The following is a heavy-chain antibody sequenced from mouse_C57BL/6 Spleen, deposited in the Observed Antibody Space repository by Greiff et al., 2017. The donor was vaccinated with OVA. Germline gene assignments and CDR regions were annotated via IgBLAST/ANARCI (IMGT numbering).Heavy chain of an antibody. D-gene: IGHD2-3*01. CDR3: ARHYDGYSWYFDV. CDR2: ILPSIGRT. CDR1: DSEVFPIAY. Sequence: QVQLKQSGSELRSPGSSVKLSCKDFDSEVFPIAYMSWVRQKPGHGFEWIGGILPSIGRTIYGEKFEDKATLDADTLSNTAYLELNSLTSEDSAIYDCARHYDGYSWYFDVWGTGTTVTVSS. V-gene: IGHV15-2*01. J-gene: IGHJ1*03.